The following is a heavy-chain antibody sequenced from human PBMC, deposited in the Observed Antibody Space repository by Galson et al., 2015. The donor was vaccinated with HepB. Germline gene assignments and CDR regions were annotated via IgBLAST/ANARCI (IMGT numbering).Heavy chain of an antibody. CDR3: ARDESVAGTRYFDY. CDR1: GFTFSSYA. Sequence: SLRLSCAASGFTFSSYAMHWVRQAPGKGLEWVAVISYDGSNKYYADSVKGRFTISRDNSKNTLYLQMNSLRAEDTAVYYCARDESVAGTRYFDYWGQGTLVTVSS. J-gene: IGHJ4*02. D-gene: IGHD6-19*01. CDR2: ISYDGSNK. V-gene: IGHV3-30-3*01.